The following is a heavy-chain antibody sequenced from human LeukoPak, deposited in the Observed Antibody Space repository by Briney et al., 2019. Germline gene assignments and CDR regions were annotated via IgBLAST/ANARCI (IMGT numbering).Heavy chain of an antibody. J-gene: IGHJ4*02. V-gene: IGHV4-34*01. Sequence: SETLSLTCAVYGGSFSGYYRSWIRQPPGKGLEWIGEINHSGSTNYNPSLKSRVTISVDTSKNQFSLKLSSVTAADTAVYYCARELSSGWWGYYFDYWGQGTLVTVSS. CDR3: ARELSSGWWGYYFDY. D-gene: IGHD6-19*01. CDR2: INHSGST. CDR1: GGSFSGYY.